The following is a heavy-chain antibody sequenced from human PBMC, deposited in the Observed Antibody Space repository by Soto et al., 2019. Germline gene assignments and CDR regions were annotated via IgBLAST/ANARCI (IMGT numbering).Heavy chain of an antibody. CDR1: GGSISNYY. V-gene: IGHV4-59*01. CDR2: IYYSGST. J-gene: IGHJ6*04. CDR3: ARCNYVNYSSYYGMDV. D-gene: IGHD3-16*01. Sequence: SETLSLTCTVSGGSISNYYWSWIRQPPGKGLEWIGYIYYSGSTNYNPSLKSRVTISVDTSKNQFSLKLNSVTAADTAVYYCARCNYVNYSSYYGMDVWGKGNTVPVSS.